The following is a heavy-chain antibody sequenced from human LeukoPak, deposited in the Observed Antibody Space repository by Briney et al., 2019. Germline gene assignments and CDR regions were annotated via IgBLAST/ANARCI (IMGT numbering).Heavy chain of an antibody. CDR2: INDSRST. CDR3: ARGQYCSTTTCYSARRYFDF. D-gene: IGHD2-2*01. V-gene: IGHV4-34*01. J-gene: IGHJ4*02. CDR1: GGAFSNYF. Sequence: SETLSLTCAVSGGAFSNYFWTWIRQPPGKGLEWIAEINDSRSTNSNSSLRSRVAISLDTSKNQFSLRLTSVTAANTAVYYCARGQYCSTTTCYSARRYFDFWGQGTLVAVSS.